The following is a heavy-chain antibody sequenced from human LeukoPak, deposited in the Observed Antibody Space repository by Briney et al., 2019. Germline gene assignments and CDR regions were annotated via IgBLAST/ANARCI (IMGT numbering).Heavy chain of an antibody. CDR2: ISYDGSNK. Sequence: GGSLRLSSAASGFTFSSYAMHWVRQAPGKGLEWVAVISYDGSNKYYADSVKGRFTISRDNSKNTLYLQMNSLRAEDTAVYYCAREAYDYVWGSYGFDYWGQGTLVTVSS. J-gene: IGHJ4*02. D-gene: IGHD3-16*01. V-gene: IGHV3-30-3*01. CDR3: AREAYDYVWGSYGFDY. CDR1: GFTFSSYA.